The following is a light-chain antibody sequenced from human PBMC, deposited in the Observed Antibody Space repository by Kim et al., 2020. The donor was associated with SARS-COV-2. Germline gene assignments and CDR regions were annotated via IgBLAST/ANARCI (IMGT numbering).Light chain of an antibody. CDR3: SSYTSSSTLS. CDR1: SSDVGGYNY. Sequence: GQSITISCTGTSSDVGGYNYVSWYQQHPGKAPKLMIYDVSNRPSGVSNRFSGSKSGNTASLTISGLQAEDEADYYCSSYTSSSTLSFGGGTQLTVL. J-gene: IGLJ2*01. CDR2: DVS. V-gene: IGLV2-14*03.